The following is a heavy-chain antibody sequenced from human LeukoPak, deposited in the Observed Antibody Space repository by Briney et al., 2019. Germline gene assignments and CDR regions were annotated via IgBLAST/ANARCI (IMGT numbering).Heavy chain of an antibody. V-gene: IGHV4-30-4*01. CDR3: ARAETPRGFGELLFGFDY. J-gene: IGHJ4*02. Sequence: KASQTLSLTCTVSGGSISSGDYYWSWIRQPPGKGLEWIGYIYYSGSTYYNPSLKSRVTISVDTSKNQFSLKLSSVTAADTAVYYCARAETPRGFGELLFGFDYWGQGTLVTVSS. CDR1: GGSISSGDYY. D-gene: IGHD3-10*01. CDR2: IYYSGST.